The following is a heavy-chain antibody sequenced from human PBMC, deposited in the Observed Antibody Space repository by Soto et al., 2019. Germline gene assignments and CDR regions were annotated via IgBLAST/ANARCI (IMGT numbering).Heavy chain of an antibody. Sequence: QVQLVQSGAEVKKPGASVKVSCKASGYTFTSYASSWVRQAPGQGLEWMGWISAYNGNTNDAQKLQGRVTMTTGPSTSTAYMELRSLRSDDTAAYSCARDLIPRDIWGQGTMVTVSS. D-gene: IGHD2-21*01. CDR2: ISAYNGNT. J-gene: IGHJ3*02. CDR1: GYTFTSYA. V-gene: IGHV1-18*01. CDR3: ARDLIPRDI.